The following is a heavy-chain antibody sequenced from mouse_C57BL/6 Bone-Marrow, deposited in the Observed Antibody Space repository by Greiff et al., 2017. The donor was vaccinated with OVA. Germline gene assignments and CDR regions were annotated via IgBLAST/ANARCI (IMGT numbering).Heavy chain of an antibody. V-gene: IGHV1-81*01. CDR2: IYPRSGNP. CDR3: ERQGY. CDR1: GYTFPSYG. Sequence: QVQLKQSGAELARPGASVKLSCKASGYTFPSYGISWVKQRTGQGLAWIGEIYPRSGNPYYNEKFKGKATRSADKTYSTAYMEQRSLTSEDAGVYFSERQGYWGQGTTLTVSA. J-gene: IGHJ2*01.